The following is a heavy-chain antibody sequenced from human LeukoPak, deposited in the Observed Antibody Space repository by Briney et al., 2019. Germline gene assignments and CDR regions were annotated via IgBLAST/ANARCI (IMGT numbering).Heavy chain of an antibody. Sequence: GGSLRLSCATSGFTFSRSGMTWVRQPPGKGLEWVASFDGNADGTHYADSVKGRCTISRDNSKNTVYPQMNSLRAEDTAIYYCVKPRIIGLGWAQFDYWGQGSLVTVSS. D-gene: IGHD2-15*01. CDR3: VKPRIIGLGWAQFDY. V-gene: IGHV3-23*01. CDR1: GFTFSRSG. J-gene: IGHJ4*02. CDR2: FDGNADGT.